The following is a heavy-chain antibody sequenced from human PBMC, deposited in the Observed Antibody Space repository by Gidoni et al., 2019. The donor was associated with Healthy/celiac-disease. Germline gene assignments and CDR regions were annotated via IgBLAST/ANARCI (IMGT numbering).Heavy chain of an antibody. CDR2: ISGRGGST. V-gene: IGHV3-23*01. CDR1: GFTFSSYA. D-gene: IGHD3-10*01. CDR3: AKALWFGELAYFDY. Sequence: VQLLETGGGLVQPGGSLRLSCAASGFTFSSYAMSWVRQAPGKGLEWVSAISGRGGSTYYADSVKGRFTISRDNSKNTLYLQMNSLRAEDTAVYYCAKALWFGELAYFDYWGQGTLVTVSS. J-gene: IGHJ4*02.